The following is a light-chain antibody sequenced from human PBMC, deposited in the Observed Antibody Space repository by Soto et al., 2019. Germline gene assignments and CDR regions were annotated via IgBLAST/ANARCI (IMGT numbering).Light chain of an antibody. CDR2: GAS. V-gene: IGKV3-20*01. Sequence: EIVLTQSPGTLSLSPGGRATLSCRASQSVSSSFLAWYQHKPGQAPRLLIYGASNRATGIPDRFSGSGSETDFPLTISRLEPEDFAVYYCQQYGSLITFGQGTRLEIK. CDR3: QQYGSLIT. J-gene: IGKJ5*01. CDR1: QSVSSSF.